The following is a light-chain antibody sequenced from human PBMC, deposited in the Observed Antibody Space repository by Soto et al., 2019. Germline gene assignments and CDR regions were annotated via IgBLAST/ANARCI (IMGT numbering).Light chain of an antibody. V-gene: IGKV3-11*01. Sequence: KHSPATLSVSPCDRATLSCRASQSINSNLAWYQQQPGQAPRLLIYEASNRATGIPARFSASGSGTDFTLTISSLEPEDFAVYYCQQRSNTFGQGTRLEIK. CDR1: QSINSN. CDR3: QQRSNT. J-gene: IGKJ5*01. CDR2: EAS.